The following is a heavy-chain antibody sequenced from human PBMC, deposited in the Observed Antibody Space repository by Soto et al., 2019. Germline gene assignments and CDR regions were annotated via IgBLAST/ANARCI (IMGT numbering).Heavy chain of an antibody. CDR2: INHSGIT. Sequence: PSETLSLTCAFYCGSFSGYYWSWIRQPPGKGLEWLGEINHSGITDYNPSLKSRITISIDTSKKQFSLKLNSVTAADTAVYYCAIGPRMWLAGGGYWGQGTQVTVSS. CDR3: AIGPRMWLAGGGY. CDR1: CGSFSGYY. D-gene: IGHD6-19*01. V-gene: IGHV4-34*01. J-gene: IGHJ4*02.